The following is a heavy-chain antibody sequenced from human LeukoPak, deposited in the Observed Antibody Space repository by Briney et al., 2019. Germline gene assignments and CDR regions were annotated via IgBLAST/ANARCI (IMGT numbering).Heavy chain of an antibody. Sequence: GGSLRLSCAASGFTFSNAWMSWVRQAPGKGLEWVGCIKSKTDGGTTDYAAPVKGRFTISRDDSKNTLYLQMNSLKTEDTAVYYCTTEAGGSYAYSDYWGQGTLVTVSS. CDR1: GFTFSNAW. V-gene: IGHV3-15*01. J-gene: IGHJ4*02. CDR2: IKSKTDGGTT. CDR3: TTEAGGSYAYSDY. D-gene: IGHD1-26*01.